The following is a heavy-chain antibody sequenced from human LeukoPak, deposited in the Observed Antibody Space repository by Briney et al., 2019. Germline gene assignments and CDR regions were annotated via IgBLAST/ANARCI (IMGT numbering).Heavy chain of an antibody. CDR1: GFTFSSYA. D-gene: IGHD1-26*01. V-gene: IGHV4-34*01. Sequence: LRLSCAASGFTFSSYAMHWVRQAPGKGLEWIGQVSHRGSSNYNPSLKSRVTVSVDTSKNQVFMNLTSVTAADTATYYCARLPVGPTTRGAFDIRGQGTIVTVSS. CDR2: VSHRGSS. CDR3: ARLPVGPTTRGAFDI. J-gene: IGHJ3*02.